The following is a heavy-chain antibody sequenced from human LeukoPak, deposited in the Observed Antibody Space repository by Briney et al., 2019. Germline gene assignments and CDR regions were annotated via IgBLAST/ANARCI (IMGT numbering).Heavy chain of an antibody. CDR1: GYTFTNYG. CDR2: ISAYNGYT. Sequence: ASVKVSCKASGYTFTNYGVSWVRQAPGQGLEWMGWISAYNGYTNYAQKFQFRVTMTTDTSTSTAYMELRSLTSDDTAVYYCARDKAVATELTQYFQHWGQGTLVTVSS. CDR3: ARDKAVATELTQYFQH. D-gene: IGHD1-14*01. V-gene: IGHV1-18*01. J-gene: IGHJ1*01.